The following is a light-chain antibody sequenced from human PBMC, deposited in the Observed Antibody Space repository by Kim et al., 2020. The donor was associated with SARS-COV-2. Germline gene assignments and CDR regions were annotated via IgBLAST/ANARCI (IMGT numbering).Light chain of an antibody. CDR3: QVWDSNTVI. V-gene: IGLV3-9*01. CDR2: RNN. Sequence: SVALGHTAKITCGGNNIGGKHVHWYQQKPGQAPVTVIYRNNNLPSEIPERFSGSNSGNAASLSITRVQVGDEAVYFCQVWDSNTVIFGGGTQLTVL. CDR1: NIGGKH. J-gene: IGLJ2*01.